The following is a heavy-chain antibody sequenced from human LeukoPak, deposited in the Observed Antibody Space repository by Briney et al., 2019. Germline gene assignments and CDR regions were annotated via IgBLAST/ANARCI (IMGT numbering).Heavy chain of an antibody. Sequence: GGSLRLSCAASGFTFSSYAMHWVRQAPGKGLEYISAISSNGGSTYYASSVKGRFTISRDNSKNTLYLQMGSLRAEDMAVYYCARGGDCGGDCYYPYFDYWGQGTLVTVSS. V-gene: IGHV3-64*01. CDR1: GFTFSSYA. CDR2: ISSNGGST. CDR3: ARGGDCGGDCYYPYFDY. D-gene: IGHD2-21*02. J-gene: IGHJ4*02.